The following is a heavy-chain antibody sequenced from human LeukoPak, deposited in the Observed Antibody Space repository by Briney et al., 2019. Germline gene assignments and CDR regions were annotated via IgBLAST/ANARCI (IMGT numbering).Heavy chain of an antibody. J-gene: IGHJ4*02. CDR3: ARDSGVTLFDY. D-gene: IGHD3-3*01. Sequence: GGSLRLSCAASGFTFSSYNMNWVRQAPGKGLEWVSYISSSSSTIYYADSVKGRFTISRDNAKNLLYLQMNSLRAEDTAVYYCARDSGVTLFDYWGQGTLVTVSS. V-gene: IGHV3-48*01. CDR2: ISSSSSTI. CDR1: GFTFSSYN.